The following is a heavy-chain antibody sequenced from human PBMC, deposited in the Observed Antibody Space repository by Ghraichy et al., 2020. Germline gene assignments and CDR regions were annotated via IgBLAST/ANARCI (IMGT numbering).Heavy chain of an antibody. CDR3: ARGSISNTLLYDQ. D-gene: IGHD1/OR15-1a*01. CDR1: GASISRYY. J-gene: IGHJ4*02. V-gene: IGHV4-4*07. Sequence: SETLSLTCTVSGASISRYYWSWIRQLAGKGLEFIGRIYTSEITYYSPSLMSRVTMSVDTSKNQFSLKLISMTAADTAVYYCARGSISNTLLYDQWGQGTLVTVSS. CDR2: IYTSEIT.